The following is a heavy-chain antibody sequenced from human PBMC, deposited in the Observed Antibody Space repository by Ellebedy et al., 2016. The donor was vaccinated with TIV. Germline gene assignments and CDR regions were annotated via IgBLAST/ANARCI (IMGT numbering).Heavy chain of an antibody. CDR1: GASMNYNY. Sequence: MPSETLSLPCGVSGASMNYNYWSWVRQPPGKGLEWIGYIYDIGSTSYNPSLKSRFAISIDTSKTQFSLKLKSVTAADTAVYFCARAPRYYSFWSGYREHFDNWGQGILITVSS. CDR3: ARAPRYYSFWSGYREHFDN. J-gene: IGHJ4*02. CDR2: IYDIGST. V-gene: IGHV4-4*08. D-gene: IGHD3-3*01.